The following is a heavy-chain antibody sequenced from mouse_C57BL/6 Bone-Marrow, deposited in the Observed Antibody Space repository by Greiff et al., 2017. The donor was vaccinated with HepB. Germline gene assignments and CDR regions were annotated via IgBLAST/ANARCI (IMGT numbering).Heavy chain of an antibody. CDR2: IYPGDGDT. D-gene: IGHD2-4*01. Sequence: QLQQSAPSLFTHGDSFPISCKASASALSSSWLPWVKQRPGKRLEWLRRIYPGDGDTNYNGKFKGKATLTADRSSSTAYMQLLGLTSEDSAVYFCAREGLPDYCGQGTTLTVSS. V-gene: IGHV1-82*01. J-gene: IGHJ2*01. CDR3: AREGLPDY. CDR1: ASALSSSW.